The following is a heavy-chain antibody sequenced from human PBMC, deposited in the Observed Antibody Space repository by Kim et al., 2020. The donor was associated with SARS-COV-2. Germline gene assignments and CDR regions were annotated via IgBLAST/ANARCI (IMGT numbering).Heavy chain of an antibody. Sequence: SETLSLTCTVSGASISSYYWSWVRQPPGQGLEWIGYIFSSGSTSYNPYLKRRVPISLATSKNHFSLRLSSVTAADTAVYYCARHVSGRIVRRTPPYLDYWGQGTLVTVSS. J-gene: IGHJ4*02. CDR2: IFSSGST. V-gene: IGHV4-59*08. CDR1: GASISSYY. D-gene: IGHD1-26*01. CDR3: ARHVSGRIVRRTPPYLDY.